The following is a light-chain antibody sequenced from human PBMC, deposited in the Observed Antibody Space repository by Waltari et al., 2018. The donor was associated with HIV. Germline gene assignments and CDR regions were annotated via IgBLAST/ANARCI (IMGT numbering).Light chain of an antibody. CDR3: QAWDSSTEV. V-gene: IGLV3-1*01. J-gene: IGLJ2*01. CDR1: KLGDKY. CDR2: QDS. Sequence: SYELIQPPSVSVSPGQPASITCSGDKLGDKYACWYQQKPGQSPVLVIYQDSKRPSGIPERFSGSNSGNTATLTISGTQAMDEADYYCQAWDSSTEVFGGGTKLTVL.